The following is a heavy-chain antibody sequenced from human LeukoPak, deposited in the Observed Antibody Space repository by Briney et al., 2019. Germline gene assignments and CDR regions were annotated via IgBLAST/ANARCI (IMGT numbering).Heavy chain of an antibody. V-gene: IGHV4-34*01. CDR2: INHSGST. J-gene: IGHJ6*02. CDR3: ARDLVVDYYGMDV. CDR1: GGSFSGYY. D-gene: IGHD2-2*01. Sequence: PSETLSLTCAVYGGSFSGYYWSWIRQPPGKGLEWIGEINHSGSTNYNPSLKSRVTISVDTSKNQFSLKLGSVTAADTAVYYCARDLVVDYYGMDVWGQGTTVTVSS.